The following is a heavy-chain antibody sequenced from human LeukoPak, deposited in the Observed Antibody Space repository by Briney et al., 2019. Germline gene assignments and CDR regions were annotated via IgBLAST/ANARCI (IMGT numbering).Heavy chain of an antibody. V-gene: IGHV4-39*07. J-gene: IGHJ4*02. Sequence: KPSETLSLTCTVSGGSISSSSYYWGWIRQPPGKGLEWIGSIYYSGSTYYNPSLKSRVTISVDTSKNQFSLKLSSVTAADTAVYYCARGEGPIAVAGTDYWGQGTLVTVSS. CDR1: GGSISSSSYY. CDR3: ARGEGPIAVAGTDY. CDR2: IYYSGST. D-gene: IGHD6-19*01.